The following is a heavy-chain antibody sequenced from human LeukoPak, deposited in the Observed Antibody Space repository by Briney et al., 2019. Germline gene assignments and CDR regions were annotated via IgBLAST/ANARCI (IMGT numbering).Heavy chain of an antibody. Sequence: GASLRLYCAASGFTFSNYAMSWVRQAAGKGLEWVSAIVGSGGSTYYADSVKGRFTISRDNPKNTLYLQMNSLRAEDTAVYYCAKWGDYDILTGYYDSDYWGQGTLVTVSS. D-gene: IGHD3-9*01. CDR2: IVGSGGST. V-gene: IGHV3-23*01. CDR1: GFTFSNYA. CDR3: AKWGDYDILTGYYDSDY. J-gene: IGHJ4*02.